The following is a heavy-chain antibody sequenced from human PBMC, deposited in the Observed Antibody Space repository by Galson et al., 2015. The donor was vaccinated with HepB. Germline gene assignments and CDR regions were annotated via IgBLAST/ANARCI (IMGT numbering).Heavy chain of an antibody. CDR1: GFTFSVSA. J-gene: IGHJ4*02. V-gene: IGHV3-73*01. CDR3: TSSVIAVGGTGGQTRDY. Sequence: SLRLSCAASGFTFSVSAMHWVRQASGKGLEWVGLIRSKVNTYATAYAASVKGRFTISRDDSKNMAYLQMNSLKTEDTAVYYCTSSVIAVGGTGGQTRDYWGQGTLVTVSS. D-gene: IGHD6-19*01. CDR2: IRSKVNTYAT.